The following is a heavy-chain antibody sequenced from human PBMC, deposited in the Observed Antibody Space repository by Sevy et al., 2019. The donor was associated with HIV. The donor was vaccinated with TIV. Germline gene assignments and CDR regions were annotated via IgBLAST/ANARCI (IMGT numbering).Heavy chain of an antibody. D-gene: IGHD5-12*01. J-gene: IGHJ4*02. CDR1: GFTYS. CDR2: ISDSSATI. CDR3: ASQRGGYERLYYFDS. V-gene: IGHV3-48*01. Sequence: GESLKISCVASGFTYSMNWVRQAPGKGLEWVSYISDSSATIHYADSVKGRFTISRDNAKNSLYLQMSTLRAEDTAVYYCASQRGGYERLYYFDSWGQGTLVTVSS.